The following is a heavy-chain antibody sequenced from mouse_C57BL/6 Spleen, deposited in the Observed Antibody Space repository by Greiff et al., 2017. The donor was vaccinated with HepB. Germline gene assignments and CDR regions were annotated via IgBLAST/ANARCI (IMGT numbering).Heavy chain of an antibody. V-gene: IGHV5-17*01. CDR1: GFTFSDYG. Sequence: DVHLVESGGGLVKPGGSLKLSCAASGFTFSDYGMHWVRQAPEKGLEWVAYISSGSSPIYYADTVKGRFTISRDNAKNTLFLQMTSLRSEDTAMYYCARRVTTVLATNAMDYWGQGTSVTVSS. CDR2: ISSGSSPI. J-gene: IGHJ4*01. D-gene: IGHD1-1*01. CDR3: ARRVTTVLATNAMDY.